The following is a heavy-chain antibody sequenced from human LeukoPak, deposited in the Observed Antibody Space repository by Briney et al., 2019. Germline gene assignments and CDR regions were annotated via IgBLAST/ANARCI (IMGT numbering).Heavy chain of an antibody. Sequence: ASVKVSCKTSGYTFTGYFMHWVRQAPGQGLEWLGWINPDSGVTKYAQKFQGRVTMTRDTSISTAYMELSRPRSEDTAVYYCARGLGDSSGYYYSDYWGQGTLVTVSS. V-gene: IGHV1-2*02. J-gene: IGHJ4*02. D-gene: IGHD3-22*01. CDR2: INPDSGVT. CDR1: GYTFTGYF. CDR3: ARGLGDSSGYYYSDY.